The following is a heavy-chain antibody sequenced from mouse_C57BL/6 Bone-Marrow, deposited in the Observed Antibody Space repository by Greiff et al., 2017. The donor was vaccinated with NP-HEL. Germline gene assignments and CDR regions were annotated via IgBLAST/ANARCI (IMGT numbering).Heavy chain of an antibody. J-gene: IGHJ1*03. CDR3: AGDYDGYWYFDV. V-gene: IGHV12-3*01. CDR1: GFPITSGYY. D-gene: IGHD2-3*01. Sequence: VKLMESGPGLVKPSQSLFLTCSITGFPITSGYYWIWIRQSPGKPLEWMGYITHSGETFYNPSLQSPISITRETSKNQFFLQLNSVTTEDTAMYYCAGDYDGYWYFDVWGTGTTVTVSP. CDR2: ITHSGET.